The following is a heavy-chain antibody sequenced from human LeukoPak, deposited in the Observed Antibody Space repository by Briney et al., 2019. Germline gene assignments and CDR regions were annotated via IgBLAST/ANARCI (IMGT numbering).Heavy chain of an antibody. Sequence: GESLKISCKGFGYSFTSYWTGWVRQLPGKGLEWMGIIYPGDSDTRYSPSFQGQVTISADKSINTAYLQWSSLKASDTAMYYCARRLDTAMVTGDAFDIWGQGTMVTVSS. CDR2: IYPGDSDT. CDR3: ARRLDTAMVTGDAFDI. V-gene: IGHV5-51*01. D-gene: IGHD5-18*01. CDR1: GYSFTSYW. J-gene: IGHJ3*02.